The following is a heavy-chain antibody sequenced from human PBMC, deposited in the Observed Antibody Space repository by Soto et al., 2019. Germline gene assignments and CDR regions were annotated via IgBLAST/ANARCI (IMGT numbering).Heavy chain of an antibody. Sequence: QVQLVQSGAEVKKPGSSVKVSCKASGDVFRSYGINWVRQAPGQGLEWMGGIIPISGTTNYAQKSQGRVALTGDESTETVYMELSRLRSEDSAVYFCARVRCFNGLCHTDYYGMDVWGQGTTVTVSS. D-gene: IGHD2-8*01. J-gene: IGHJ6*02. CDR2: IIPISGTT. CDR1: GDVFRSYG. CDR3: ARVRCFNGLCHTDYYGMDV. V-gene: IGHV1-69*01.